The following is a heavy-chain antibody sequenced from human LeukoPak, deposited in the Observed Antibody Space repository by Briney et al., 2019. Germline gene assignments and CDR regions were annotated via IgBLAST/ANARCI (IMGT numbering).Heavy chain of an antibody. J-gene: IGHJ4*02. CDR2: MKSKTDGGTT. D-gene: IGHD3-22*01. Sequence: GGSLRLSCAASGFTFNNYWMSWVRQAPGKGLEWVGRMKSKTDGGTTDYAAPVKGRFTISRDDSKNTVYLQMNSLKTEDTAVYYCTTDTYYYDSTGYEDYWGQGTLVTVSS. CDR1: GFTFNNYW. CDR3: TTDTYYYDSTGYEDY. V-gene: IGHV3-15*01.